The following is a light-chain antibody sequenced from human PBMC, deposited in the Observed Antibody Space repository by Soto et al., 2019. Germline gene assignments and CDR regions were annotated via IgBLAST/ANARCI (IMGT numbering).Light chain of an antibody. CDR3: QQIGSYPFT. CDR2: ATS. Sequence: IQMTQSPHHFSASXRDRVTMPXXASQGVGGWLAWYQQKPGKVPKLLIYATSSLHSGVPSRFSGSGSGTDFTLSISSLQPEDFATYYCQQIGSYPFTFGPGTKVDIK. J-gene: IGKJ3*01. V-gene: IGKV1-12*02. CDR1: QGVGGW.